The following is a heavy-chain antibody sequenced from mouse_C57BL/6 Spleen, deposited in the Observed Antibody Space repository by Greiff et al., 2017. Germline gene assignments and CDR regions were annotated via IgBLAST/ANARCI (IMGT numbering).Heavy chain of an antibody. Sequence: EVQRVESGPELVKPGASVKIPCKASGYTFTDYNMDWVKQSHGKSLEWIGDINPNNGGPNYHQKFKGKATLTVDKSSSTAYMELRSLTSEYTAVYCCVIYYGYDDYYAMDYWGQGTSVTGSS. CDR2: INPNNGGP. CDR1: GYTFTDYN. CDR3: VIYYGYDDYYAMDY. V-gene: IGHV1-18*01. J-gene: IGHJ4*01. D-gene: IGHD2-2*01.